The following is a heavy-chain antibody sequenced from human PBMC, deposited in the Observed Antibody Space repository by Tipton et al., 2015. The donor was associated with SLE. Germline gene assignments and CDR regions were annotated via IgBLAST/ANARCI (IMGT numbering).Heavy chain of an antibody. CDR1: GGSISTYY. D-gene: IGHD5-24*01. V-gene: IGHV4-59*01. Sequence: TLSLTCTVSGGSISTYYWSWIRQSPGTGLEWIGNIFHSGSTKYNPSLKSRVTISVDTSKNQFSMRLSSVTAADTAVYYCARSFEMGSIHTWGQGTLVTVSS. J-gene: IGHJ5*02. CDR3: ARSFEMGSIHT. CDR2: IFHSGST.